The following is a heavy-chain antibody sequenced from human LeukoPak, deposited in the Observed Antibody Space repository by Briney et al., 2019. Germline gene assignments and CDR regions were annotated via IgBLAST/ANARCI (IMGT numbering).Heavy chain of an antibody. CDR1: GFTFSSYS. J-gene: IGHJ4*02. D-gene: IGHD5-24*01. Sequence: PGGSLRLSCVASGFTFSSYSMNWVRQAPGKGLEWVSSISIRITYIYYADSLKSRFTISRDYAKNLLYLQMNSLRAEDTAVYYCARNIECYKLYNFDSWGQGTLVTVSS. CDR2: ISIRITYI. V-gene: IGHV3-21*01. CDR3: ARNIECYKLYNFDS.